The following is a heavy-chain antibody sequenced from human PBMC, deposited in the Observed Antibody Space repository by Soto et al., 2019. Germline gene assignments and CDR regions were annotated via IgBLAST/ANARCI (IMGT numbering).Heavy chain of an antibody. Sequence: GGSLRLSCAVSGFPFDDNAMHWVRQAPEKGLEGVSGINWKSDIGYAASVKGRFTISRDNAENSLYLQMNSLRAEDTALYYCAISQGRGGRTTFIYWCQGTQVTVS. D-gene: IGHD3-16*01. CDR2: INWKSDI. CDR3: AISQGRGGRTTFIY. V-gene: IGHV3-9*01. CDR1: GFPFDDNA. J-gene: IGHJ4*02.